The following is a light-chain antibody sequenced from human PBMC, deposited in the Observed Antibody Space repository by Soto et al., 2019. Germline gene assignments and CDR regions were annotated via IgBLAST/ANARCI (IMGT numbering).Light chain of an antibody. CDR2: DAS. CDR3: QQRSTWPWT. V-gene: IGKV3-11*01. CDR1: QSVGSY. Sequence: EIVLTQSPATLSLSPGERATLSCRASQSVGSYLAWYQQKPGQAPRRLIYDASNRATGIPARFSGSGSGTDFTLTISSLEPEDFAVYYCQQRSTWPWTFGQGAKVEI. J-gene: IGKJ1*01.